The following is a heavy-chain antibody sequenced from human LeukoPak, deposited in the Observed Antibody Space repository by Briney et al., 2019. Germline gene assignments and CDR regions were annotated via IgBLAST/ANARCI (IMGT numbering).Heavy chain of an antibody. CDR2: IYYSGST. J-gene: IGHJ6*03. V-gene: IGHV4-59*01. D-gene: IGHD6-13*01. Sequence: SETLSLTCTVSGGSFSSYYWSWIRQPPGKGLEWIGYIYYSGSTNYNPSLKSRVTISVDTSKNQFSPKLSSVTAADTAVYYCARVRSSSWYHYYYMDVWGKGTTVTISS. CDR3: ARVRSSSWYHYYYMDV. CDR1: GGSFSSYY.